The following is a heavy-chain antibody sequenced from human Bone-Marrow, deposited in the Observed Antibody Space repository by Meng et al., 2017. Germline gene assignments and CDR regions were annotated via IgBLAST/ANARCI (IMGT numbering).Heavy chain of an antibody. V-gene: IGHV4-38-2*01. D-gene: IGHD3-22*01. CDR1: NYSIISNFY. Sequence: GSLRLSCAVSNYSIISNFYWGWIRQPPGRGLEWLGCLFHSGNTFHSSSLRSRVTIAVDTSKNQISLKLRSVTVADTAVYYCARFDYYDSTVDSWGQGTLVTVSS. CDR3: ARFDYYDSTVDS. CDR2: LFHSGNT. J-gene: IGHJ4*02.